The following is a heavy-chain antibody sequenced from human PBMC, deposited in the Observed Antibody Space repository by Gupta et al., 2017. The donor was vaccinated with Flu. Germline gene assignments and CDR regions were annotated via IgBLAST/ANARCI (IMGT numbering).Heavy chain of an antibody. Sequence: QAPGKGLDWFSTISGSGDRTYYADSVRGRFTRSRDNSNNTLVCQMNSLSAEDTALYYCAKDCSGNTFYPTPDYWGQGTLVTVSA. CDR2: ISGSGDRT. D-gene: IGHD2-15*01. V-gene: IGHV3-23*01. CDR3: AKDCSGNTFYPTPDY. J-gene: IGHJ4*02.